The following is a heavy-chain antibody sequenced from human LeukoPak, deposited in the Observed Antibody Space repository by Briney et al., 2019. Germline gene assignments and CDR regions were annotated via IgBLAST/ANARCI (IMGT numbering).Heavy chain of an antibody. J-gene: IGHJ3*02. V-gene: IGHV4-59*01. CDR3: ARAQGPYYYDSSGYPTGYDAFDI. CDR1: GGSIGSYY. CDR2: IYYSGST. Sequence: SETLSLTCTVSGGSIGSYYWSWIRQPPGKGLEWIGYIYYSGSTNYNPSLKSRVTISVDTSKNQFSLKLSSVTAADTAVYYCARAQGPYYYDSSGYPTGYDAFDIWGQGTMVTVSS. D-gene: IGHD3-22*01.